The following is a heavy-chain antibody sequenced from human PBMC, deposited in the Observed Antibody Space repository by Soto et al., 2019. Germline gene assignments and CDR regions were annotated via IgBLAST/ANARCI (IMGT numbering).Heavy chain of an antibody. CDR1: GGSFSGYY. V-gene: IGHV4-34*01. CDR2: INHSGST. Sequence: SETLSLTCAVYGGSFSGYYWSWIRQPPGKGLEWIGEINHSGSTNYNPSLKSRVTISVDTSKNQFSLKLSSVTAADTAVYYCARIGPAGYCSGGSCYFKDYWGQGTLVTVSS. D-gene: IGHD2-15*01. J-gene: IGHJ4*02. CDR3: ARIGPAGYCSGGSCYFKDY.